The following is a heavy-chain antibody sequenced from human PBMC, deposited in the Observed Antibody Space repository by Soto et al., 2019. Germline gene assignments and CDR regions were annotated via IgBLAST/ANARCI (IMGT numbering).Heavy chain of an antibody. CDR2: IYYTGSA. J-gene: IGHJ4*02. CDR1: GGSIDNFY. Sequence: KPSETLSLTCTVSGGSIDNFYWSWIRQPPGKGLEWVGYIYYTGSANYNPSVKGRVALSLDKSKSQFSLRLRSVTAADTAVYYCAREARRPARLFDSWGQGTLVTVSS. CDR3: AREARRPARLFDS. D-gene: IGHD6-6*01. V-gene: IGHV4-59*01.